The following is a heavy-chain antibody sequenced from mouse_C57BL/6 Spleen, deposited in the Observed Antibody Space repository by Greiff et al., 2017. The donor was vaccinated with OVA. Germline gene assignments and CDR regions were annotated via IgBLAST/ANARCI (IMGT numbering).Heavy chain of an antibody. V-gene: IGHV3-6*01. CDR2: ISYDGSN. D-gene: IGHD1-1*01. J-gene: IGHJ4*01. CDR3: AKKGIYGYAMDY. Sequence: DVQLQQSGPGLVKPSQSLSLTCSVTGYSITSGYYWNWIRQFPGNKLGWMGYISYDGSNNYNPSLKNRISITRDTSKNQFFLKLNSVTTEDTATYYCAKKGIYGYAMDYWGQGTSVTVSS. CDR1: GYSITSGYY.